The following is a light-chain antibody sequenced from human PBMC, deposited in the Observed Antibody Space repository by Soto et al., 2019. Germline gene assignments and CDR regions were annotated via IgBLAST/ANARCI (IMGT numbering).Light chain of an antibody. J-gene: IGKJ5*01. CDR3: LQHNVYPPT. CDR1: QGIHKY. Sequence: DIQMTQSPSAMSASVGDRVTITCRASQGIHKYLAWFQQKPGKVPKRLIYGASNLQSGVPSRFSGSGSGTEFTLTISSLQPEEFATYYCLQHNVYPPTFGQGTRLE. V-gene: IGKV1-17*03. CDR2: GAS.